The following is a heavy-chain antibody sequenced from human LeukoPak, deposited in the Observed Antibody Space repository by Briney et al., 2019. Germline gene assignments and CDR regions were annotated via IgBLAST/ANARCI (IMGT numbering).Heavy chain of an antibody. D-gene: IGHD3-10*01. J-gene: IGHJ5*02. V-gene: IGHV1-2*02. CDR3: ATSKTQGEFDP. CDR2: INPNSGDT. CDR1: GYTFTGYY. Sequence: ASVKVSCKASGYTFTGYYVHWVRQAPGQGLEWMGWINPNSGDTKYTQKFQGRVTMTRDTSISTAYMELNRLRSDDTAVYYCATSKTQGEFDPWGQGTLVTVSS.